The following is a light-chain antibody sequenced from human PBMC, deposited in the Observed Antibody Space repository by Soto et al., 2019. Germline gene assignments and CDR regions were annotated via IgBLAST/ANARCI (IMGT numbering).Light chain of an antibody. CDR1: SSDVGGYNY. V-gene: IGLV2-8*01. CDR2: EVS. J-gene: IGLJ2*01. Sequence: QSALTQPPSASGSPGQSVTISCTGTSSDVGGYNYVSWYQQHPGKAPKLVIYEVSKRPSGVPDRFSGSKSGNTASLTVSGLQAEDEASYYCSSYAGGHNLVFSGGTKVTVL. CDR3: SSYAGGHNLV.